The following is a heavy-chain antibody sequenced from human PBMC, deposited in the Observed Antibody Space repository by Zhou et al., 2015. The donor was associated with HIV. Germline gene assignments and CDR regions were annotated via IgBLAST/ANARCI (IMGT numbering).Heavy chain of an antibody. V-gene: IGHV1-69*06. CDR2: ITPMFQTH. CDR3: ARSSVNHDNALDL. Sequence: LLQSGPEVRKPGSSVKVSCKASGGTFSGSDLSWVRQAPGQGLEWMGRITPMFQTHNYAEKFRARLNITVDRHTSAAYMELSSLTSEDAAVYYCARSSVNHDNALDLWGQGTKVIVSS. J-gene: IGHJ3*01. CDR1: GGTFSGSD. D-gene: IGHD1-14*01.